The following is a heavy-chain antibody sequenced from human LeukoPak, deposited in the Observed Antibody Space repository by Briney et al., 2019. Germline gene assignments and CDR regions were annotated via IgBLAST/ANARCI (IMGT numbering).Heavy chain of an antibody. V-gene: IGHV3-30*18. CDR3: AKDPIWWNYFDY. D-gene: IGHD2-8*02. CDR2: ISYDGSNK. J-gene: IGHJ4*02. CDR1: GFTFSRHG. Sequence: PGGSLRLSCAASGFTFSRHGMHWVRQAPGKGLEWLAVISYDGSNKHYADSVKGRFTISRDNSKNTLYLQMNSLRAEDTAVYYCAKDPIWWNYFDYWGQGTLVTVSS.